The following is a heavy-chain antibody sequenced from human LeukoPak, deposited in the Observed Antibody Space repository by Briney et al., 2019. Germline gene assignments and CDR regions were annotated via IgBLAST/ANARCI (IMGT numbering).Heavy chain of an antibody. CDR3: AKDQPSGYCSGGSCFLFDY. D-gene: IGHD2-15*01. V-gene: IGHV3-30*02. Sequence: GGSLRLSCAASGFTFSSYGMHWVRQATGKGLEWVAFIRYDGSNKYYADSVKGRFTISRDNSKNTLYLQMNSLRAEDTAVYYCAKDQPSGYCSGGSCFLFDYWGQGTLVTVSS. CDR2: IRYDGSNK. J-gene: IGHJ4*02. CDR1: GFTFSSYG.